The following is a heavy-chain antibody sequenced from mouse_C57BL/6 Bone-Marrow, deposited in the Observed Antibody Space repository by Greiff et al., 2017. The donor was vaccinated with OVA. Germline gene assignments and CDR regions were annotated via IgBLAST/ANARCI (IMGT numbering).Heavy chain of an antibody. CDR2: IYPGDGDT. J-gene: IGHJ3*01. D-gene: IGHD1-1*01. CDR3: ARGPAVVPFAD. Sequence: VQLQQSGPELVKPGASVKISCKASGYAFSSSWMNWVKQRPGKGLEWIGRIYPGDGDTNYNGKFKGKSTVTVDKSSSTAYMQLSSLTSEDSAVYYCARGPAVVPFADWGQGTLVTVAA. V-gene: IGHV1-82*01. CDR1: GYAFSSSW.